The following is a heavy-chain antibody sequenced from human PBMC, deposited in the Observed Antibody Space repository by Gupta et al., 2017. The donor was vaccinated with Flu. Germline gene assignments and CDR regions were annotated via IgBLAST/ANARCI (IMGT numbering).Heavy chain of an antibody. J-gene: IGHJ6*02. Sequence: QVELVEFGGGVGQPGRSRRLSCAAAGFTFSIYGMHWVRQAPGKGLEWVGVIWYDGSKKFYADSVRGRFTISRDNSENTLYLEMNSLRVEDTAVYYCARGIDASSWAGGDVWGQGTTVIVSS. CDR3: ARGIDASSWAGGDV. CDR1: GFTFSIYG. CDR2: IWYDGSKK. V-gene: IGHV3-33*01. D-gene: IGHD6-13*01.